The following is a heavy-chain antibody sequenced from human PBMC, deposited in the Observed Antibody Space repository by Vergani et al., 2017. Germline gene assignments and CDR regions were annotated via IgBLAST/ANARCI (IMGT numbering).Heavy chain of an antibody. V-gene: IGHV3-23*01. Sequence: EVQLLESGGGLVQPGGSLRLSCAASGFTFSSYAMSWVRQAPGKGLEWVPAISGSGGSTYYADSVKGRFTISRDNSKNTLYLQMNSLRAEDTAVYYCAKDHVVVTATYDAFDIWGQGTMVTVSS. CDR3: AKDHVVVTATYDAFDI. CDR2: ISGSGGST. CDR1: GFTFSSYA. D-gene: IGHD2-21*02. J-gene: IGHJ3*02.